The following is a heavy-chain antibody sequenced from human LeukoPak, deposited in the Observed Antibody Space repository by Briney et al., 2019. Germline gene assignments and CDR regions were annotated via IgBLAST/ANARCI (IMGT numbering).Heavy chain of an antibody. CDR1: GYSISSGYY. Sequence: SETLSLTCTVSGYSISSGYYWGWIRQPPGKRLEWVGSIHSSGNTYYNPTLKSRVTISVDTSKNQFSLNLTPVTAADAAVYYCARDLGYSGFDWAPWGQGTLVTVSS. CDR2: IHSSGNT. CDR3: ARDLGYSGFDWAP. J-gene: IGHJ5*02. D-gene: IGHD5-12*01. V-gene: IGHV4-38-2*02.